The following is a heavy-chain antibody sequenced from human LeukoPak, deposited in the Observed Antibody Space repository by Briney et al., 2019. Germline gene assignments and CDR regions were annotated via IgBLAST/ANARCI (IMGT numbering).Heavy chain of an antibody. D-gene: IGHD2-2*02. Sequence: ASVKVSCKTSGYTFTAYYIHWVRLAPGQGLEWMGWINPNRGATNYAQNFQGRVIMTSDTSTSTVYMDLYSLTSDDTAVYYCARGGGFYNSWFDPWGQGTLVTVSS. CDR2: INPNRGAT. CDR1: GYTFTAYY. CDR3: ARGGGFYNSWFDP. V-gene: IGHV1-2*02. J-gene: IGHJ5*02.